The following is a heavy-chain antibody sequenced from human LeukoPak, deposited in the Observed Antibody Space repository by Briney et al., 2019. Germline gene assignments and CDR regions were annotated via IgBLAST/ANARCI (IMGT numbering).Heavy chain of an antibody. Sequence: GGSLRLSCAASGFTFNNYAMSWVRQAPGKGLEWVSSIRGSGDNTYYADSVKGRFTISRDNSKNTLYLQMNSLRAEDTAVYYCAKDNGGYYYDSSGYRWGQGTLVTVSS. D-gene: IGHD3-22*01. V-gene: IGHV3-23*01. CDR2: IRGSGDNT. J-gene: IGHJ5*02. CDR3: AKDNGGYYYDSSGYR. CDR1: GFTFNNYA.